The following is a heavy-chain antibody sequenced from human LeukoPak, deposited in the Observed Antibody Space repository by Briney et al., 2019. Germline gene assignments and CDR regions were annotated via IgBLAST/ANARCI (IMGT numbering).Heavy chain of an antibody. CDR3: AKDATYYDFWSGYYNPPSNYYMDV. J-gene: IGHJ6*03. Sequence: GGSLRLSCAASGFTFSSYGMSWVRQAPGKGLEWVSAISGSGGSTYYADSVKGRFTISRDNSKNTLYLQMNSLRAEDTAVYYCAKDATYYDFWSGYYNPPSNYYMDVWGKGTTVTVSS. V-gene: IGHV3-23*01. D-gene: IGHD3-3*01. CDR2: ISGSGGST. CDR1: GFTFSSYG.